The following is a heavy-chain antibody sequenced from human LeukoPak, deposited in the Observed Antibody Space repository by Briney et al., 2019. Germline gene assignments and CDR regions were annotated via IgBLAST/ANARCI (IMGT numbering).Heavy chain of an antibody. CDR1: GGFIRSYY. D-gene: IGHD4-11*01. Sequence: SETLSLTCTVSGGFIRSYYWSWIRQPPGKGLEYIGYIYSSGSTNYNPSLKSRVTISVDTSKNQFSLKLSSVTAADTAVYYCARVNYFYYYYMDVWGKGTTVTVSS. CDR3: ARVNYFYYYYMDV. CDR2: IYSSGST. V-gene: IGHV4-59*12. J-gene: IGHJ6*03.